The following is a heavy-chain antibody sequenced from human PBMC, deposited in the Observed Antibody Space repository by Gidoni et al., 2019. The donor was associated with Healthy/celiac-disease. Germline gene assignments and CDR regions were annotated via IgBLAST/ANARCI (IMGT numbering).Heavy chain of an antibody. V-gene: IGHV3-48*03. CDR2: ISSSGSTI. J-gene: IGHJ6*02. CDR3: AREDAPMAVALDGDYGMDV. CDR1: GFTFSSYE. D-gene: IGHD6-19*01. Sequence: EVQLVESGGGLVQPGGSLRLSCAASGFTFSSYEMNWVRQAPGKGLEWVSYISSSGSTIYYADSVKGRFTISRDNAKNSLYLQMNSLRAEDTAVYYCAREDAPMAVALDGDYGMDVWGQGTTVTVSS.